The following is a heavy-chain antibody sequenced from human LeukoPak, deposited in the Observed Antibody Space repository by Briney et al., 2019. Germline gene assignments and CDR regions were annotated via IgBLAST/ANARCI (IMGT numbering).Heavy chain of an antibody. Sequence: PSETLSLTCTVSGGSISSSSYYWGWIRQPPGKGLEWIGSIYYSGSTYYNPSLKSRVTISVDTSKNQFSLKLSSVTAADTAVYYCARTLTGAFDIWGQGTMVTVSP. D-gene: IGHD1-14*01. CDR1: GGSISSSSYY. CDR2: IYYSGST. CDR3: ARTLTGAFDI. V-gene: IGHV4-39*01. J-gene: IGHJ3*02.